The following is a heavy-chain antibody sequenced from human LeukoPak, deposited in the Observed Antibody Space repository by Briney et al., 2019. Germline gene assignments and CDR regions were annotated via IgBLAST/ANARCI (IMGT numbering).Heavy chain of an antibody. CDR2: IIPIFGTA. CDR3: ARVPFAYSCGSNKNWFDP. V-gene: IGHV1-69*13. Sequence: GASVKVSCKASGGTFSSYAISWVRQAPGQGLEWMGGIIPIFGTANYAQKFQGRVTITADESTSTAYMELSSLRSEDTAVYYCARVPFAYSCGSNKNWFDPWGQGTLVTVSS. D-gene: IGHD6-19*01. CDR1: GGTFSSYA. J-gene: IGHJ5*02.